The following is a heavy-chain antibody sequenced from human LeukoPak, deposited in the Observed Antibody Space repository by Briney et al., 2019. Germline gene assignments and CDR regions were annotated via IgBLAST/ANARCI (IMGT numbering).Heavy chain of an antibody. V-gene: IGHV1-2*02. D-gene: IGHD3-22*01. CDR3: ARDTYYYDSSGYPQMDY. J-gene: IGHJ4*02. CDR1: GYTFTGYY. CDR2: INRNSGGT. Sequence: GASVKVSCKASGYTFTGYYMHWVRQAPGQGLEWMGWINRNSGGTNYAQKFQGRVTMTRDTSISTAYMELSRLRSDDTAVYYCARDTYYYDSSGYPQMDYWGQGTLVTVSS.